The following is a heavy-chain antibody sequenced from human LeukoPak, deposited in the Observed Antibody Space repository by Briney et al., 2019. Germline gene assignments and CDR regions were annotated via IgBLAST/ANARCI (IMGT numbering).Heavy chain of an antibody. CDR2: ISYDGSNK. CDR1: GFTFSSYA. V-gene: IGHV3-30-3*01. CDR3: ARAGAGYCSTTSCYYFDY. Sequence: GGSLRLSCAASGFTFSSYAMHWVRQAPGKGLEWVAVISYDGSNKYYADSVKGRFTISRDNSKNTLYLQINSLRAEDTAVYYCARAGAGYCSTTSCYYFDYWGQGTLVTVSS. D-gene: IGHD2-2*03. J-gene: IGHJ4*02.